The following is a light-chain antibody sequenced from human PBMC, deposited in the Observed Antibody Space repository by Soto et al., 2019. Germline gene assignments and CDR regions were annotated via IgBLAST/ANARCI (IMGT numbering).Light chain of an antibody. CDR3: QRYNNWPLT. CDR2: DTS. J-gene: IGKJ4*01. Sequence: VLTQSPGTLSLSPGERATLSCRASSDVSSIYLAWYQHKPGQTPRLLIYDTSTRATGVPARFSGSRSGTEFTLTINSLQSEDFAVYYCQRYNNWPLTFGGGTKVDIK. CDR1: SDVSSI. V-gene: IGKV3-15*01.